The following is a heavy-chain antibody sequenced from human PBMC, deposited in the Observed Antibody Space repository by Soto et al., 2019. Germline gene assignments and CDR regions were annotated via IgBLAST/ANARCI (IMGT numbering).Heavy chain of an antibody. V-gene: IGHV3-23*01. Sequence: GGSLILSCSASGFTFDAYAMSWVRQAPGKGLEWVSSIGSSGGNTYYAAAVRGRFTISRDNSRNTVYPQMNSLRAEDTAVYYCARDMVFGVVTLNNWFDPWGQGTLVTVSS. J-gene: IGHJ5*02. CDR3: ARDMVFGVVTLNNWFDP. CDR2: IGSSGGNT. CDR1: GFTFDAYA. D-gene: IGHD3-3*01.